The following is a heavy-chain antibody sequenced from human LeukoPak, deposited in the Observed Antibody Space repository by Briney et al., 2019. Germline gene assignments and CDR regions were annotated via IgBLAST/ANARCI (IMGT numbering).Heavy chain of an antibody. CDR3: ARVSGYYMDV. J-gene: IGHJ6*03. CDR2: IYTSGST. Sequence: SETLSLTCAVYGGSFSGYYWSWIRQPAGKGLEWIGRIYTSGSTNYNPSLKSRVTISVDTSKNQFSLKLSSVTAADTAVYYCARVSGYYMDVWGKGTTVTVSS. CDR1: GGSFSGYY. D-gene: IGHD3-10*01. V-gene: IGHV4-59*10.